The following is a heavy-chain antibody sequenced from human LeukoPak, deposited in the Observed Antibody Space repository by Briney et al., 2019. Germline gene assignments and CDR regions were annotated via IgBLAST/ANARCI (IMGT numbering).Heavy chain of an antibody. V-gene: IGHV1-46*01. D-gene: IGHD3-10*01. CDR2: INPSGGST. CDR1: GYTFTSYY. CDR3: ARVARAGIWFGELRPYYYYGMDA. J-gene: IGHJ6*02. Sequence: ASVKVSCKASGYTFTSYYMHWVRQAPGQGLEWMGIINPSGGSTSYAQKFQGRVTMTRDTSTSTVYMELSSLRSEDTAVYYCARVARAGIWFGELRPYYYYGMDAWGQGTTVTVSS.